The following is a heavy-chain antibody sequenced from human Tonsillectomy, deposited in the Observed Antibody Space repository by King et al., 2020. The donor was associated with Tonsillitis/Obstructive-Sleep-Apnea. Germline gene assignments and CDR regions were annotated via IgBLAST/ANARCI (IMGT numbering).Heavy chain of an antibody. CDR2: IIPIFGTA. D-gene: IGHD2-2*03. V-gene: IGHV1-69*12. CDR1: GGTFSSYA. J-gene: IGHJ6*03. CDR3: ATGYCSSTSCRNYYYYYYMDV. Sequence: QLVQSGAEVKKPGSSVKVSCKASGGTFSSYAISWVRQAPGQGLEWMGGIIPIFGTANYAQKFQGRVTITADESTSTAYMELSSLRSEDTAVYYCATGYCSSTSCRNYYYYYYMDVWGKGTTVTVSS.